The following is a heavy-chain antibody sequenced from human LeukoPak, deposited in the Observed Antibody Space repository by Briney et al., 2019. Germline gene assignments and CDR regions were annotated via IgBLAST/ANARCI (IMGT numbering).Heavy chain of an antibody. CDR2: IYHSGST. CDR3: ASHNRWGGGYYYYYYMDV. V-gene: IGHV4-38-2*02. CDR1: GYSIGSGYY. J-gene: IGHJ6*03. Sequence: PSETLSLTCTVSGYSIGSGYYWGWIRPPPGKGLEWIGSIYHSGSTYYNPSLKSRVTISVDTSKNQFSLKLSSVTAADTAVYYCASHNRWGGGYYYYYYMDVWGKGTTVTVSS. D-gene: IGHD7-27*01.